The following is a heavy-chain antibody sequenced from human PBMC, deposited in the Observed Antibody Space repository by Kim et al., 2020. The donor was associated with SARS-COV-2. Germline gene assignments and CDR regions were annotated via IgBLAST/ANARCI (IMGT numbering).Heavy chain of an antibody. V-gene: IGHV4-39*01. CDR3: ETHSSSWSPNNFDY. J-gene: IGHJ4*02. D-gene: IGHD6-13*01. Sequence: NPSLKSRVTISVDTSKNQFSQKLSSVTAADTAVYYCETHSSSWSPNNFDYWGQGTLVTVSS.